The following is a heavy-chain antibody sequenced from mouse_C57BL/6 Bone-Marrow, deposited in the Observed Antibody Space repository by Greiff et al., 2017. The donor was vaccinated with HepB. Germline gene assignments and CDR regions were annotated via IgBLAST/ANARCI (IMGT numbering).Heavy chain of an antibody. CDR1: GFTFSSYG. D-gene: IGHD2-1*01. Sequence: VQLVDSGGDLEKPGGSLKLSCAASGFTFSSYGMSWVRQTPDKRLEWVATISSGGSYTYYPDSVKGRFTISRDNAKNTLYLQMSSLKSEDTAMYYCARQGVIFFDYWGQGTTLTVSS. CDR2: ISSGGSYT. CDR3: ARQGVIFFDY. J-gene: IGHJ2*01. V-gene: IGHV5-6*01.